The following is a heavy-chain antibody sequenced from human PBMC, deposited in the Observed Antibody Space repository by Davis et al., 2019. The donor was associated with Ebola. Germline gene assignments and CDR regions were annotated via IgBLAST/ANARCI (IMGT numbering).Heavy chain of an antibody. J-gene: IGHJ4*02. D-gene: IGHD6-19*01. CDR3: ARASFGYNSGWYADY. CDR2: VHGGNGNA. V-gene: IGHV1-3*01. CDR1: GYTFTSYA. Sequence: ASVKVSCKASGYTFTSYAIHWVRQAPGQRLEWMGWVHGGNGNAKYSQRFQGRVTITTDTSASTVYLDLTSLRSDDTAVFYCARASFGYNSGWYADYWGPGSLVTVSS.